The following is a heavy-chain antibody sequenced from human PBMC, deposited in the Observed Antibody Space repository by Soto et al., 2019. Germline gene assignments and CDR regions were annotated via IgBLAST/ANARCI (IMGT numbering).Heavy chain of an antibody. Sequence: QITVKESGLPRVKPTETLTLTCTFSGFSLSTYGMGVGWIRQPPGKALEWLALIYWDDDKRYSPSLRSRLTITKGTSKDPVELTMTNIDPVDTGTYYCARFSRVVYDLGRLWEKFDYWGQGTLVTVSS. D-gene: IGHD3-3*01. CDR2: IYWDDDK. J-gene: IGHJ4*02. CDR1: GFSLSTYGMG. CDR3: ARFSRVVYDLGRLWEKFDY. V-gene: IGHV2-5*02.